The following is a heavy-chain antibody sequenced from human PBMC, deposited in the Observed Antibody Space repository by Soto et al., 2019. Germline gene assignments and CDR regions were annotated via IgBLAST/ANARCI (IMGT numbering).Heavy chain of an antibody. D-gene: IGHD3-22*01. CDR1: GYSFTSYW. J-gene: IGHJ4*02. V-gene: IGHV5-51*01. CDR3: ARHPSYDSSGYPSGEDY. CDR2: IYPGDSDT. Sequence: GESLKISCKGSGYSFTSYWIGWVRQMPGKGLEWMGIIYPGDSDTRYSPSFQGQVTISADKSISTAYLQWSSLKASDTAMYYCARHPSYDSSGYPSGEDYWGQGTLVTVSS.